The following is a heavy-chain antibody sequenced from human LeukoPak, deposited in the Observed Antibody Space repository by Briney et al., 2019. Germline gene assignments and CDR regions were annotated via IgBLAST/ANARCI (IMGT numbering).Heavy chain of an antibody. V-gene: IGHV1-24*01. CDR1: GYTLTELS. J-gene: IGHJ4*02. CDR2: FDPEDGET. CDR3: ANIVGATTRGSDY. D-gene: IGHD1-26*01. Sequence: AASVKVSCKVSGYTLTELSMHWVRQAPGKGLERMGGFDPEDGETIYAQKFQGRVTMTEDTSTDTAYMELSSLRSEDTAVYYCANIVGATTRGSDYWGQGTLVTVSS.